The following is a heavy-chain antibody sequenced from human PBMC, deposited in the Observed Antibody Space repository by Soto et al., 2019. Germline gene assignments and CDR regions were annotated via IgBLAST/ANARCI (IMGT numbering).Heavy chain of an antibody. Sequence: SLGLFCTASGITFSSPGMPCVRQAPGKGLEWVAVISYDGSNQYYAVSVKGRFTISRDNSKNTLSLQMDSLRAEDSAVYYCAKERMEQYQVFPFFDYWGQVPLV. D-gene: IGHD2-2*01. CDR2: ISYDGSNQ. CDR1: GITFSSPG. V-gene: IGHV3-30*18. CDR3: AKERMEQYQVFPFFDY. J-gene: IGHJ4*02.